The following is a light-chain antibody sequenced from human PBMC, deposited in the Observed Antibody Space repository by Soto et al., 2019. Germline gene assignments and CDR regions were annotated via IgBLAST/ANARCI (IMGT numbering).Light chain of an antibody. Sequence: QSALTQPASVSGSPGQSITISCTGTSSDVGGYNYVSWYQQHPGKAPKLMIYDVSYRPSGVSDRFSGYKSGNTAYLTISWLKSEDEADYYCDSYPSGSPYVLGPATKMTVL. CDR3: DSYPSGSPYV. CDR2: DVS. J-gene: IGLJ1*01. CDR1: SSDVGGYNY. V-gene: IGLV2-14*01.